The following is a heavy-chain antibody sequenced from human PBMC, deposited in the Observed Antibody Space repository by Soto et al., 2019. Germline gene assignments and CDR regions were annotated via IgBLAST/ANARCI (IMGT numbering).Heavy chain of an antibody. CDR2: IYWDDDK. CDR1: GFSLRSSPVG. D-gene: IGHD1-1*01. V-gene: IGHV2-5*02. CDR3: AHRLGGSSWNDGFFDF. J-gene: IGHJ4*02. Sequence: QITLKESGPMLVEPTEALALTCSFSGFSLRSSPVGVGWFRQPPGKALEWLAVIYWDDDKRYNPSLKTRITMTKDTSSKQVALTMTDMEPKDTATYFCAHRLGGSSWNDGFFDFWGQGFLVTVS.